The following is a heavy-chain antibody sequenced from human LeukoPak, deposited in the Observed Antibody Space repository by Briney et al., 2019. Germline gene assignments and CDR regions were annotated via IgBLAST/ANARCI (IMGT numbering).Heavy chain of an antibody. V-gene: IGHV3-48*03. D-gene: IGHD3-22*01. Sequence: PGGSLRLSCAASGFTFSSYEMNWVRQAPGKGLEWVSYISSSGSTIYYADSVKGRFTISRDNAKNSLYLQMNSLRAEDTAVYYCARSFRSGIVVVITGFDYWGQGTLVTVSS. CDR3: ARSFRSGIVVVITGFDY. CDR2: ISSSGSTI. CDR1: GFTFSSYE. J-gene: IGHJ4*02.